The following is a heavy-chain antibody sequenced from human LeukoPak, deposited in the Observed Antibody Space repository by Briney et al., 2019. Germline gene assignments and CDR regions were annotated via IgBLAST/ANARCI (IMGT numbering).Heavy chain of an antibody. J-gene: IGHJ4*01. Sequence: GASVKVSCKASGGTFSSYAISWVRQAPGQGLEWMGWVNPASGGTTYAQKFQGRVTMTRDTSISTAYMDLSSLRSDDTAAYYCSRVAEATTMVSPDYFDYWGPGTLVTVSS. CDR1: GGTFSSYA. D-gene: IGHD4-23*01. V-gene: IGHV1-2*02. CDR3: SRVAEATTMVSPDYFDY. CDR2: VNPASGGT.